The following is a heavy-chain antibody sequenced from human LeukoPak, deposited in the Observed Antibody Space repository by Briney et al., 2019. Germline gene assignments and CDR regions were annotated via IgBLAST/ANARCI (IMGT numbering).Heavy chain of an antibody. CDR1: GYTFTSYD. V-gene: IGHV1-18*01. CDR3: AKDHPERYSYGTPFDY. Sequence: ASVKVSCKASGYTFTSYDINWVRQATGQGLEWMGWISPDSGDTSFAQKFQGRVTMTTDTSTTTAYMELRSLRSDDTAVYFCAKDHPERYSYGTPFDYWGQGTLVTVSS. J-gene: IGHJ4*02. D-gene: IGHD5-18*01. CDR2: ISPDSGDT.